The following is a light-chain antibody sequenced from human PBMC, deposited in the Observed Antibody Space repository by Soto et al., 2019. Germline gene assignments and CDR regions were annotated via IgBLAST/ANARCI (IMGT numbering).Light chain of an antibody. Sequence: EIVLTQSPATLSLSPGERATLSCRASQSVSSYLAWYQQKPGQAPRLLLYDAANRATGIPARFSGSGSGTDFPLTVSSLEPEDFAVYYCQQRSSWPVTFGPGTKGDMK. CDR2: DAA. J-gene: IGKJ3*01. CDR3: QQRSSWPVT. V-gene: IGKV3-11*01. CDR1: QSVSSY.